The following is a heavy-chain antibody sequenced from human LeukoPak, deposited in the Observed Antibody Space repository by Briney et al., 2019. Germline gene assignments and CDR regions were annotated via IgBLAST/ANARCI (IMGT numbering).Heavy chain of an antibody. CDR1: GFTISSSY. D-gene: IGHD2-15*01. V-gene: IGHV3-66*01. CDR2: IYGADTI. J-gene: IGHJ4*02. CDR3: VKGPCSGGSCYLDY. Sequence: GGSLRLSCAASGFTISSSYMSWVRQVPGKGLEWVSYIYGADTIYYADFVKDRFTISRDSNRNILYLQMNSLRADDTAVYYCVKGPCSGGSCYLDYWGQGTLVTVSS.